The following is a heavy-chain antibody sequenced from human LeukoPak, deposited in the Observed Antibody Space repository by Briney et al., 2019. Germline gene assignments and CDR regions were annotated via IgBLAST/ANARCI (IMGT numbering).Heavy chain of an antibody. CDR2: IIPILGIA. D-gene: IGHD5-18*01. V-gene: IGHV1-69*04. J-gene: IGHJ4*02. Sequence: ASVKVSCKASGGTFSSYAISWVRQAPGQGLEWMGRIIPILGIANYAQKFQGRVTITADKSTSTAYMELSSLRSEDTAVYYCARVGSGSYGHSFSWGQGTLVTASS. CDR3: ARVGSGSYGHSFS. CDR1: GGTFSSYA.